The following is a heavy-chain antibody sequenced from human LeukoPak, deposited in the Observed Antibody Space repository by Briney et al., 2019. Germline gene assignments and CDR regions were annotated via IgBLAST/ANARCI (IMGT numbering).Heavy chain of an antibody. V-gene: IGHV1-8*02. CDR3: AASGGYDNFDY. CDR1: GYTFTSYG. J-gene: IGHJ4*02. CDR2: MNPNSGNT. Sequence: ASVKVSCKASGYTFTSYGISWVRQATGQGLEWMGWMNPNSGNTGYAQKFQGRVTMTRNTSISTAYMELSSLRSEDTAVYYCAASGGYDNFDYWGQGTMVTVSS. D-gene: IGHD3-22*01.